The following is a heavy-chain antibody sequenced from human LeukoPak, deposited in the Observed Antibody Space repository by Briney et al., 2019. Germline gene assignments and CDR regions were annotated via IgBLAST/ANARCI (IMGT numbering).Heavy chain of an antibody. D-gene: IGHD1-1*01. CDR1: GYTFTGYY. Sequence: GASVKVSCKASGYTFTGYYMHWVRQAPGRGLEWMGWINPNSGGTNYAQKFQGRVTMTRDTSISTAYMELSRLRSDDTAVYYCARGKGTGTKGAFDIWGQGTMVTVSS. CDR3: ARGKGTGTKGAFDI. J-gene: IGHJ3*02. V-gene: IGHV1-2*02. CDR2: INPNSGGT.